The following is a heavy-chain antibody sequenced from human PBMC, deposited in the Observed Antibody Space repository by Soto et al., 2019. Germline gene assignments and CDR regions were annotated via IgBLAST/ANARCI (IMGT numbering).Heavy chain of an antibody. J-gene: IGHJ4*02. CDR1: GYSISSDYY. V-gene: IGHV4-38-2*01. CDR3: ARGGGYYYGRGGYHADH. CDR2: IYDSEST. D-gene: IGHD3-22*01. Sequence: SETLSLTCAVSGYSISSDYYWGWIRQPPGXGLEWIGTIYDSESTYYNPSLKSRVTISVDTSKNQFSLRLSSVTAADTAVYYCARGGGYYYGRGGYHADHWGQGTLVTVSS.